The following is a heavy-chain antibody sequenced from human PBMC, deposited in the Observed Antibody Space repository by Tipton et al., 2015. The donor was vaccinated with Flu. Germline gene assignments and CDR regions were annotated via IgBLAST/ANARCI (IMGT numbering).Heavy chain of an antibody. D-gene: IGHD2-8*02. CDR2: IHRAGNT. Sequence: TLSLTCSVSGDSMGSRYYWGWIRQAPGKGLEWIANIHRAGNTYYNPSLKSRVSMSVDTSMNQFSLKLSSVTAADTAVYYCARVSPRRITSILVTMLPEGYFDFWGQGTLVAVSS. J-gene: IGHJ4*02. V-gene: IGHV4-38-2*02. CDR3: ARVSPRRITSILVTMLPEGYFDF. CDR1: GDSMGSRYY.